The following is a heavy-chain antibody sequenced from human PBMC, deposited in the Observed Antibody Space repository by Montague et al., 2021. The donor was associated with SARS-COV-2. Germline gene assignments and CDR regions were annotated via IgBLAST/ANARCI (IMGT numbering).Heavy chain of an antibody. J-gene: IGHJ6*02. CDR3: ARQPTRGITIFGVVTDYGMDV. Sequence: SETLSLTCTVSGGFISSSSYYWGWIRQPPGKGLEWIGYIDYSGXTXYXXXXKXRVTIFVETSKNQFSLKLSSVTAADTAVYYCARQPTRGITIFGVVTDYGMDVWGQGTTVTVSS. CDR2: IDYSGXT. D-gene: IGHD3-3*01. CDR1: GGFISSSSYY. V-gene: IGHV4-39*01.